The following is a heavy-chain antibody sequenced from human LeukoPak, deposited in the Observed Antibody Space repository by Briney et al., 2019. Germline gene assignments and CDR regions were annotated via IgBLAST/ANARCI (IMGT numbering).Heavy chain of an antibody. V-gene: IGHV1-8*01. CDR2: MNVKCGTA. CDR1: GYPFTSYD. J-gene: IGHJ5*02. Sequence: ASVKVSCKASGYPFTSYDLNWVRQAPGQRLEWMGCMNVKCGTADYAPKFQGRVTMTRNTSISTAYMELSSLRPEDTAVYYCARLPGYFGASWGQGTLVTVSS. D-gene: IGHD4/OR15-4a*01. CDR3: ARLPGYFGAS.